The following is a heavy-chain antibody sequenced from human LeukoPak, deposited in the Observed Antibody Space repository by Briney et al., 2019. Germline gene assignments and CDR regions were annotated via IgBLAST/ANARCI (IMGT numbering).Heavy chain of an antibody. CDR3: GVNYYYYGMDV. CDR1: GGTFSSYA. V-gene: IGHV1-69*01. D-gene: IGHD2-21*01. CDR2: IIPIFGTA. J-gene: IGHJ6*02. Sequence: SVKVSCKASGGTFSSYAISWVRQAPGQGLEWMGGIIPIFGTANYAQKFQGRVTTTADESTSTAYMELSSLRSEDTAVYYCGVNYYYYGMDVWGQGTTVTVSS.